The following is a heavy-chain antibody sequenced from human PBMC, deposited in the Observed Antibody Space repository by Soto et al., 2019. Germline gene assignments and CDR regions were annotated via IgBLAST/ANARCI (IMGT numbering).Heavy chain of an antibody. CDR3: ASTIGGSVRVDY. CDR2: IYYSGST. Sequence: SETLSLSCTVSGGSISSSSYYWGWIRQPPGKGLEWIGSIYYSGSTYYNPSLKSRVTISVDTSKNQFSLKLSSVTAADTAVYYCASTIGGSVRVDYWGQGTLVTVSS. J-gene: IGHJ4*02. V-gene: IGHV4-39*01. D-gene: IGHD5-12*01. CDR1: GGSISSSSYY.